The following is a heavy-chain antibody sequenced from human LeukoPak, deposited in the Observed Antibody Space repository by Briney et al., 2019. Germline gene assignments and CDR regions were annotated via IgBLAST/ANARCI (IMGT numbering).Heavy chain of an antibody. D-gene: IGHD1-26*01. CDR3: ARDGGAQGIVGDTYYYYYYMDV. V-gene: IGHV4-4*02. CDR2: IYHSGST. J-gene: IGHJ6*03. Sequence: SETLSLTCAVSGGSISSSNWWSWVRQPPGKGLEWIGEIYHSGSTNYNPSLKSRVTISVDKSKNQFSLKLSSVTAADTAVYYCARDGGAQGIVGDTYYYYYYMDVWGKGTTVTISS. CDR1: GGSISSSNW.